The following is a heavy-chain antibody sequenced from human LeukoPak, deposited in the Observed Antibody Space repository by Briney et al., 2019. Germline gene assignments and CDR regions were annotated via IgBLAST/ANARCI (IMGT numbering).Heavy chain of an antibody. CDR2: IYYSGST. D-gene: IGHD3-22*01. CDR3: ARGETYYYDSSGYNNWFDP. V-gene: IGHV4-59*01. Sequence: SETLSLTCAVSGGSISSYYWSWIRQPPGKGLEWIGYIYYSGSTNYNPSLKSRVTISVDTSKNQFSLKLSSVTAADTAVYYCARGETYYYDSSGYNNWFDPWSQGTLVTVSS. CDR1: GGSISSYY. J-gene: IGHJ5*02.